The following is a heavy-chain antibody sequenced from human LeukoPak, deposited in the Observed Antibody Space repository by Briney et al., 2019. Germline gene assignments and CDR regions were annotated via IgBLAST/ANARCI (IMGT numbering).Heavy chain of an antibody. Sequence: SETLSLTCTVSGGSISNGDHYWSWLRQHPGKGLEWIGHIYYSGSTYYNPSLKSRGIISVDTSKNQFSLKLSSVTAADTAVYYCARASSSSWYYFDYWGQGTLVTVSS. CDR2: IYYSGST. J-gene: IGHJ4*02. CDR3: ARASSSSWYYFDY. CDR1: GGSISNGDHY. D-gene: IGHD6-13*01. V-gene: IGHV4-31*03.